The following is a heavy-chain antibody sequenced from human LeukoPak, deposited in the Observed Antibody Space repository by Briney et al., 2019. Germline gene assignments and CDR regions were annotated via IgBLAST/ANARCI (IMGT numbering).Heavy chain of an antibody. D-gene: IGHD2-2*01. Sequence: GGSLRLSCTASGFTFSRYWMSWVRQAPGKGLEWVANRNEDGNRKYYVDSVKGRFTISRDNAKSSLYLHMNSLRAEDTAVYYCARGCTTTSCYDYWGQGTLVTVSS. CDR2: RNEDGNRK. V-gene: IGHV3-7*01. CDR1: GFTFSRYW. CDR3: ARGCTTTSCYDY. J-gene: IGHJ4*02.